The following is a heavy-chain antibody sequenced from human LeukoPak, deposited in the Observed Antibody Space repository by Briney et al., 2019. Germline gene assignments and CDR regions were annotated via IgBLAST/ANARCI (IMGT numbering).Heavy chain of an antibody. CDR1: GFTLSSYG. V-gene: IGHV3-33*01. D-gene: IGHD2-15*01. CDR2: IWYDGTNT. J-gene: IGHJ3*02. CDR3: ARDFCSGGSCYPDAFDI. Sequence: PGGSLRLSCAASGFTLSSYGMPWVRQAPGKGLGWVAVIWYDGTNTYYADSVKGRFTISRDNSKNTLYLQMNSLRAEDTAVYYCARDFCSGGSCYPDAFDIWGQGTMVTVSS.